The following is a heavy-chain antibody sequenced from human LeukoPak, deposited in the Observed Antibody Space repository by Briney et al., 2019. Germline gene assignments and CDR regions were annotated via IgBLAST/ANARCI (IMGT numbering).Heavy chain of an antibody. CDR2: FSFDGNNK. J-gene: IGHJ4*02. V-gene: IGHV3-30*18. Sequence: GGSLGLSCAASGFTFGGFGMNWVGQAPGKGLGWVAVFSFDGNNKYYADSVKGRFTISRDNSKNTLYLQMNSLRAEDTGVYYCAKVAGITIVGVVPPPDYWGQGTLVIVSS. CDR3: AKVAGITIVGVVPPPDY. D-gene: IGHD3-3*01. CDR1: GFTFGGFG.